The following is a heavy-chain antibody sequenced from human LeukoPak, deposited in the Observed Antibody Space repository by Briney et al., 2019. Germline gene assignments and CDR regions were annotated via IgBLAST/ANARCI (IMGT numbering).Heavy chain of an antibody. CDR3: ARGNGASYYFDY. D-gene: IGHD1-26*01. V-gene: IGHV3-48*04. J-gene: IGHJ4*02. CDR1: GFTFSSYW. Sequence: GGSLRLSCAASGFTFSSYWMSWVRQAPGKGLEWVSYISSSGSTIYYADSVKGRFTISRDNAKNSLYLQMNSLRAEDTAVYYCARGNGASYYFDYWGQGTLVTVSS. CDR2: ISSSGSTI.